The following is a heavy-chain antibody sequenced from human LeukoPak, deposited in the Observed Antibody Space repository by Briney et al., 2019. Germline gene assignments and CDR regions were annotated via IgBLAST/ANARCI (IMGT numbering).Heavy chain of an antibody. CDR2: IYSGGST. Sequence: GGSLGLSCAASGFTVSSNYMSWVRQAPGKGLEWVSVIYSGGSTYYADSVKGRFSISRDNSKNTLYLQMNSLRAEDTAVYYCASRGYCSGGSCYDYWGQGTLVTVSS. V-gene: IGHV3-66*01. CDR3: ASRGYCSGGSCYDY. D-gene: IGHD2-15*01. J-gene: IGHJ4*02. CDR1: GFTVSSNY.